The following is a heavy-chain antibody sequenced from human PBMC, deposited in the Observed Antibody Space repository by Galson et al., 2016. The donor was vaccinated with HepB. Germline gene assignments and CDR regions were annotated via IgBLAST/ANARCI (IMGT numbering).Heavy chain of an antibody. CDR2: IYWDDDK. V-gene: IGHV2-5*02. Sequence: PALVTPTQTLSLTCTFSGFSLSTSGVGVGWIRQPPGKALEWLALIYWDDDKRYSPSLKTRVTITKDTSKNQVVLTMTNMDPVDTATYYCAHTLYNDFNYIMDVWGLGTTVTFSS. D-gene: IGHD3-3*01. CDR1: GFSLSTSGVG. CDR3: AHTLYNDFNYIMDV. J-gene: IGHJ6*02.